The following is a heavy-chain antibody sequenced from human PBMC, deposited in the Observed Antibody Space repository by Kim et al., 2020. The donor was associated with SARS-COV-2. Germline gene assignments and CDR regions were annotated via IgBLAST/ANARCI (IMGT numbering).Heavy chain of an antibody. Sequence: SETLSLTCAVSGGSISSSNWWSWVRQPPGKGLEWIGEIYHSGSTNYNPSLKSRVTISVDKSKNQFSLKLSSVTAADTAVYYCARSPLIDEPYGMDVWGQGTTVTVSS. CDR2: IYHSGST. V-gene: IGHV4-4*02. CDR1: GGSISSSNW. J-gene: IGHJ6*02. CDR3: ARSPLIDEPYGMDV.